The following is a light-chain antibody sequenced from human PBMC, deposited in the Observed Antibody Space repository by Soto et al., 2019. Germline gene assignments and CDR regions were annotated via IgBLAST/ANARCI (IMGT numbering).Light chain of an antibody. CDR1: QDIRND. CDR3: LQDYNYPWA. J-gene: IGKJ1*01. Sequence: AVPVTQSPSSLSASVGDRIIITCRASQDIRNDLGWYQQKPGKAPRLLIYAASSLQSGVPSRFSGSGSGTDFTLTISSLQSEDGAVYFCLQDYNYPWAFGQGTKVEIK. CDR2: AAS. V-gene: IGKV1-6*01.